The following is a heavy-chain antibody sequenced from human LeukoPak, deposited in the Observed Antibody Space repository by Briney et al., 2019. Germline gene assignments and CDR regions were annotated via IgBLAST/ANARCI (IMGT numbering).Heavy chain of an antibody. J-gene: IGHJ4*02. V-gene: IGHV3-74*01. CDR2: IRGDGGTT. Sequence: GGSLRLSCEASGFIFSSLWMHWVRQAPGKGLVWVSYIRGDGGTTSYADSVKGRFTISRDNAKSTLYLQLNSLRVEDTAVYYCVRGGYGSIDYWGQGTLVTVSS. CDR1: GFIFSSLW. D-gene: IGHD4-17*01. CDR3: VRGGYGSIDY.